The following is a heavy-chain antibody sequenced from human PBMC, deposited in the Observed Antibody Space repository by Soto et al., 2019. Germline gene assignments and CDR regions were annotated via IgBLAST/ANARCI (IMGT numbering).Heavy chain of an antibody. D-gene: IGHD2-2*01. J-gene: IGHJ5*02. Sequence: ASVKVSCKASGYTFTSYDINWVRQAPGQRLEWMGWINAGNGNTKYSQKFQGRVTITRDTSASTAYMELSSLRSEDTAVYYCARNADIVVGGDWFDPWGQGTLVTVSS. CDR1: GYTFTSYD. V-gene: IGHV1-3*01. CDR3: ARNADIVVGGDWFDP. CDR2: INAGNGNT.